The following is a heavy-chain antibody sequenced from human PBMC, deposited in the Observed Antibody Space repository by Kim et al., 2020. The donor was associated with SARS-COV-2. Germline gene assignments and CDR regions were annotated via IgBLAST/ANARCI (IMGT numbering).Heavy chain of an antibody. CDR3: ARGNIAVSGIVRYFD. D-gene: IGHD1-1*01. CDR2: TRYHGRDE. J-gene: IGHJ2*01. Sequence: GGSLRLSCAASGFTFSSYDLHWVRQAPGKGLEWVALTRYHGRDEFSADSVTGRFTISRDNSKNTLYLQMSSLRADETAVYYCARGNIAVSGIVRYFD. CDR1: GFTFSSYD. V-gene: IGHV3-30*02.